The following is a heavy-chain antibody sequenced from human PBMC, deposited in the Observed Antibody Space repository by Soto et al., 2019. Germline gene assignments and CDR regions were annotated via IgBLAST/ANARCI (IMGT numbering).Heavy chain of an antibody. Sequence: QITLKESGPTLVKPTQTLTLTCTFSGFSLSTSGVGVGWIRQPPGRALEWLALIYWDDDKRYSPSLRSRLTITKDTSKRQVVLTMTNMDPVDTATYYCAHRDMWSPFDWSLGWFDPWGQGTLVTVSS. V-gene: IGHV2-5*02. D-gene: IGHD3-9*01. CDR3: AHRDMWSPFDWSLGWFDP. CDR2: IYWDDDK. CDR1: GFSLSTSGVG. J-gene: IGHJ5*02.